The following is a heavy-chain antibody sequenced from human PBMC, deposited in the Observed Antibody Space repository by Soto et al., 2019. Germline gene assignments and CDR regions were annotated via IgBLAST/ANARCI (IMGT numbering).Heavy chain of an antibody. V-gene: IGHV4-30-4*01. CDR2: IYYSGST. CDR1: GGSISSGDYY. J-gene: IGHJ6*02. CDR3: ARDRNGERFYYYGMGV. Sequence: QVQLQESGPGLVKPSQTLSLTCTVSGGSISSGDYYWSWIRQPPGKGLEWIGYIYYSGSTYYNPSIKSRVTISVDTSKNQFSLKLSSVTAADTAVYYCARDRNGERFYYYGMGVWGQGTTVTVSS. D-gene: IGHD4-17*01.